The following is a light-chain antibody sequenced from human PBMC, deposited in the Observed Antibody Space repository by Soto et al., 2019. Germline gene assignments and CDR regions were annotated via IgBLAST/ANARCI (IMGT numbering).Light chain of an antibody. CDR2: GAS. J-gene: IGKJ4*01. CDR3: QQYDKWPPLT. Sequence: EIVMTQSPATLSVSPGERATLSCRASQSVSSNLAWYQQKVGQAPWLLIYGASTRATGIPARFSGSGSGTEFTLTISSLQSEDFAVYYCQQYDKWPPLTFGGGTKVEIK. CDR1: QSVSSN. V-gene: IGKV3-15*01.